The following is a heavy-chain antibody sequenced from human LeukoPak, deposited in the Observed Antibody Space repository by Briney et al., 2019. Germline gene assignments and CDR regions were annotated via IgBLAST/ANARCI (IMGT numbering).Heavy chain of an antibody. Sequence: GASVKVSCKASGGTFSSYAISWVRQAPGQGLEWMGGIIPIFGTANYAQKFQGRVTITVDESTSTAYMELSSLRSEDTAVYYCASDYCGGDCYFDYWGQGTLVTVSS. CDR2: IIPIFGTA. D-gene: IGHD2-21*01. CDR1: GGTFSSYA. J-gene: IGHJ4*02. CDR3: ASDYCGGDCYFDY. V-gene: IGHV1-69*13.